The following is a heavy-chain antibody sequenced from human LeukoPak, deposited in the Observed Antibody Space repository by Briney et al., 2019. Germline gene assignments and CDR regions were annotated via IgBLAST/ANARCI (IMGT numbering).Heavy chain of an antibody. Sequence: GGSLRLSCEASGFSVTNNYMSWFRQAPGKGLEWVAFIRYDGSNKYYADSVKGRFTISRDNSKNTLNLQMNSLRAEDTAVYYCAKDPTHYRVWDYYETIGLSYWGQGTLVTVSS. CDR1: GFSVTNNY. CDR3: AKDPTHYRVWDYYETIGLSY. J-gene: IGHJ4*02. CDR2: IRYDGSNK. D-gene: IGHD3-22*01. V-gene: IGHV3-30*02.